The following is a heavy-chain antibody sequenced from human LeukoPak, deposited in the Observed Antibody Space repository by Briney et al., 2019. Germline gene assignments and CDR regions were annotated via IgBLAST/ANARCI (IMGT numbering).Heavy chain of an antibody. Sequence: GGCLRLSRVASLFTLISFALSWVRPAPGGGVEWVSAPSGRGGTTDYAYSVKGRFTISRDNSKNTLYLQMNSLRAEDTAVYYCANSASGTHPEYWGQGTLVTVSS. V-gene: IGHV3-23*01. J-gene: IGHJ4*02. CDR3: ANSASGTHPEY. CDR1: LFTLISFA. CDR2: PSGRGGTT. D-gene: IGHD1-1*01.